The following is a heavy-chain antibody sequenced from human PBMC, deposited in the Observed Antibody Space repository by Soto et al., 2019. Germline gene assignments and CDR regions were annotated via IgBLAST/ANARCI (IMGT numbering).Heavy chain of an antibody. CDR1: GGSISNYY. Sequence: QVQLQESGPGLVKPSETLSLTCSLSGGSISNYYWSWIRQPPGKTLEWIGYIYNGRTNYNESLKSRVTISVDTSKNQFSLNLNSVTAADTAMYYCARDKFGNDSGRYTWAYWGQGVLVTVSP. D-gene: IGHD3-10*01. J-gene: IGHJ4*02. CDR2: IYNGRT. CDR3: ARDKFGNDSGRYTWAY. V-gene: IGHV4-59*01.